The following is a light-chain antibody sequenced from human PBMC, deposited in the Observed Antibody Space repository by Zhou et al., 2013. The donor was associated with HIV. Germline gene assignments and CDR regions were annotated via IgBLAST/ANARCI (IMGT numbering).Light chain of an antibody. CDR2: KAS. CDR1: QDISNY. J-gene: IGKJ5*01. CDR3: QQLHDSSLIT. V-gene: IGKV1-5*03. Sequence: DIQMTQSPSTLSASVGDRVTITCQASQDISNYLNWYQQKPGKAPKLLIYKASSLESGVPSRFSGSGSGTEFTLTISSLQPDDFATYYCQQLHDSSLITFGQGTR.